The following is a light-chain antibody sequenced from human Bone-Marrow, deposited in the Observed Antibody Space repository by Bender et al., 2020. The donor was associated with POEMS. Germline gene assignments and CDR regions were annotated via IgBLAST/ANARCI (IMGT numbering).Light chain of an antibody. CDR2: SSH. Sequence: QSVLTQPPSASGTPGQRVTISCSGGSSNIGAHAVNWYQHLPGTAPKLLIYSSHRRPSEVPDRFSGSKSGNTASLTISGLQAEDEADYYCSSYAGYNNYVLFGGGTKLTVL. CDR3: SSYAGYNNYVL. J-gene: IGLJ3*02. V-gene: IGLV1-44*01. CDR1: SSNIGAHA.